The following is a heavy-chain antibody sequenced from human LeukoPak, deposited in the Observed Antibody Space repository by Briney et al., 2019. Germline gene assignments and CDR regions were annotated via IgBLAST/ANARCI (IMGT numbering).Heavy chain of an antibody. V-gene: IGHV3-23*01. D-gene: IGHD3-10*01. CDR3: ARELFDFDY. J-gene: IGHJ4*02. Sequence: GGSLRLSRAPSGFTFDNFAMTWVRQAPGKGLEGVSEITGSGGSTYYADSVKGRFTISRDNSKNTLYLQMNSLRAEDTAIYYCARELFDFDYWGQGTLVTVSS. CDR1: GFTFDNFA. CDR2: ITGSGGST.